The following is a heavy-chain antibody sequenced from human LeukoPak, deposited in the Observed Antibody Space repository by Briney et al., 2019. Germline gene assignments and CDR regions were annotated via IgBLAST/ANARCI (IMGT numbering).Heavy chain of an antibody. D-gene: IGHD2-15*01. CDR2: IDPSDSYT. J-gene: IGHJ4*02. CDR3: ARRYCSGGSCYSSFDY. V-gene: IGHV5-10-1*01. CDR1: GYLFTSYW. Sequence: GESLRISCKGSGYLFTSYWISWVRQMPGKGLEWMGRIDPSDSYTNYSPSFQAHVTISADKSISTAYLQWSSLKASDTAMYYCARRYCSGGSCYSSFDYWGQGTLVTVSS.